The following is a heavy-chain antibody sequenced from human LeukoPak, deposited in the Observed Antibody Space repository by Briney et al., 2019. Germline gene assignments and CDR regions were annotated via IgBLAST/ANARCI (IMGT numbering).Heavy chain of an antibody. D-gene: IGHD3-3*01. CDR2: ISWNSGSI. Sequence: GRSLRLSCAASGFTFDDYAMHWVRHAPGKGLEWVSGISWNSGSIGYADSVKGRFTISRDNAKNSLYLQMNSLRAEDTALYYCAKDATIFGVVIENYFDYWGQGTLVTVSS. J-gene: IGHJ4*02. V-gene: IGHV3-9*01. CDR1: GFTFDDYA. CDR3: AKDATIFGVVIENYFDY.